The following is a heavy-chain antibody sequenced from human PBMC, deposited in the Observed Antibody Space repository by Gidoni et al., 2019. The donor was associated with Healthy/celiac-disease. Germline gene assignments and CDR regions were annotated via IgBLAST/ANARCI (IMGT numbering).Heavy chain of an antibody. CDR3: TTRSGAAADIWVWDYFDY. Sequence: EVQLVESGGGLVKPGGSLRLSCAASGFTFSNAWMSWVRQAPGKGLEWVGRIKSKTDGGTTDYAAPVKGRFTISRDDSKNTLYLQMNSLKTEDTAVYYCTTRSGAAADIWVWDYFDYWGQGTLVTVSS. CDR2: IKSKTDGGTT. V-gene: IGHV3-15*01. CDR1: GFTFSNAW. D-gene: IGHD6-13*01. J-gene: IGHJ4*02.